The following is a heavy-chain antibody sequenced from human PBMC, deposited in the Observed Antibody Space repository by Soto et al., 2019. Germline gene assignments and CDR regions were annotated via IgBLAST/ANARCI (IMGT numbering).Heavy chain of an antibody. D-gene: IGHD4-17*01. V-gene: IGHV3-30-3*01. CDR2: ISYDGSNK. CDR1: GFTLSSYA. CDR3: ARDFDGDPFYYFDY. Sequence: GGSLRLSCAASGFTLSSYAMHWVRQAPGKGLEWVAVISYDGSNKYYADSVKGRFTISRDNSKNTLYLQMNSLRAEDTAVYYCARDFDGDPFYYFDYWGQGTLVTVSS. J-gene: IGHJ4*02.